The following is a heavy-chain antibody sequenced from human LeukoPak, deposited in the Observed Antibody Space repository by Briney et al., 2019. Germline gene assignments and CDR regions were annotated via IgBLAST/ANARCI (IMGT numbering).Heavy chain of an antibody. D-gene: IGHD6-19*01. Sequence: PSETLSLTCTVSGGSISSYYWSWIRQPAGKGLEWIGRIYTSGSTNYNPSLKSRVTISLDTSKNQFSVKLSSVTAADTAVYYCARLRPRSYSSGWYYFDYWGQGTLVTVSS. CDR1: GGSISSYY. CDR2: IYTSGST. CDR3: ARLRPRSYSSGWYYFDY. J-gene: IGHJ4*02. V-gene: IGHV4-4*07.